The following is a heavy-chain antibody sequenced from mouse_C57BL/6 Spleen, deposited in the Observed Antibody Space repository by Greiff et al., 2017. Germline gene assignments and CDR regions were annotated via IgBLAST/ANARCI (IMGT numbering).Heavy chain of an antibody. J-gene: IGHJ1*03. CDR1: GYAFSSYW. CDR2: IYPGDGDT. V-gene: IGHV1-80*01. CDR3: AREDGSSHGYFDV. D-gene: IGHD1-1*01. Sequence: QVQLKESGAELVKPGASVKISCKASGYAFSSYWMNWVKQRPGTGLEWIGQIYPGDGDTNYNGKFKGKATLTADKSSSTAYMQLSSLTSGDSAVYFCAREDGSSHGYFDVWGTGTTVTVSS.